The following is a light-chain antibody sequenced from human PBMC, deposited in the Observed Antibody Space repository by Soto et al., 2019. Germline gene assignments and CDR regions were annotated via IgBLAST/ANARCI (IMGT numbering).Light chain of an antibody. CDR2: VAS. J-gene: IGKJ5*01. Sequence: IQITQPPSYLSASVGDRVTMTCRASQSISRYLNWYQQKPGKAPNLLIYVASSLQSEVPSRFSGSGSGTDFTLTITSLQPEDFAIYYCQQSYGTPITFGQGTRLEIK. CDR3: QQSYGTPIT. CDR1: QSISRY. V-gene: IGKV1-39*01.